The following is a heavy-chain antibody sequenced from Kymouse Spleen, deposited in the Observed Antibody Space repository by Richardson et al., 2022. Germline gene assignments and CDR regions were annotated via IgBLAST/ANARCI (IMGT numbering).Heavy chain of an antibody. D-gene: IGHD6-13*01. CDR2: INHSGST. V-gene: IGHV4-34*01. CDR3: ARESIDSSSWPYYYGMDV. J-gene: IGHJ6*02. CDR1: GGSFSGYY. Sequence: QVQLQQWGAGLLKPSETLSLTCAVYGGSFSGYYWSWIRQPPGKGLEWIGEINHSGSTNYNPSLKSRVTISVDTSKNQFSLKLSSVTAADTAVYYCARESIDSSSWPYYYGMDVWGQGTTVTVSS.